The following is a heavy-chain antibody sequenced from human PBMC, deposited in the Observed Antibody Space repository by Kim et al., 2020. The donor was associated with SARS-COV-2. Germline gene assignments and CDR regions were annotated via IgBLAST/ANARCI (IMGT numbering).Heavy chain of an antibody. CDR3: ARHHEIVVVPSDYYNWFDP. D-gene: IGHD2-2*01. V-gene: IGHV5-10-1*01. CDR2: IDPSDSYT. Sequence: GESLKISCKGSGYSFTSYWISWVRQMPGKGLEWMGRIDPSDSYTNYSPSFQGHVTISADKSISTAYLQWSSLKASDTAMYYCARHHEIVVVPSDYYNWFDPWGQGTLVTVSS. J-gene: IGHJ5*02. CDR1: GYSFTSYW.